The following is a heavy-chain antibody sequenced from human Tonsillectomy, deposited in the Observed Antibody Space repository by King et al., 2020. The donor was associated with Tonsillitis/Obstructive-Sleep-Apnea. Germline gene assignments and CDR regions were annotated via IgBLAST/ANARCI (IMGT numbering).Heavy chain of an antibody. V-gene: IGHV3-30*04. Sequence: QLVQSGGGVVQPGRSLRLSCAASGFTFSSYAMHWVRQAPGKGLEWVAVISYDGSNKYYADSVKGRFTISRDNSKNTLYLQLNSLRAEDTAVYYCARGLSSGWYDDFDYWGQGTLVTVSS. D-gene: IGHD6-19*01. CDR1: GFTFSSYA. CDR3: ARGLSSGWYDDFDY. J-gene: IGHJ4*01. CDR2: ISYDGSNK.